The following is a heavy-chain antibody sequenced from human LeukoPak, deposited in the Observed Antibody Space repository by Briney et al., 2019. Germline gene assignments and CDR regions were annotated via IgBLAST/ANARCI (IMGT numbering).Heavy chain of an antibody. V-gene: IGHV3-21*01. Sequence: PGGSLRLSCAASGFTFSTYSMNWVRQAPGTGLEWGSSITSSSGSIHYVDSVKGRFTISRDNSKNTLYLQMNSLRAEDTAVYYCARDRGYYYGSGSYPLYYFDYWGQGTLVTVSS. CDR1: GFTFSTYS. CDR2: ITSSSGSI. J-gene: IGHJ4*02. D-gene: IGHD3-10*01. CDR3: ARDRGYYYGSGSYPLYYFDY.